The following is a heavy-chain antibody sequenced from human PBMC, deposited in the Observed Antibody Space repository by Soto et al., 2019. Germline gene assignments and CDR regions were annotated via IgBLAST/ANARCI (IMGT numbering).Heavy chain of an antibody. J-gene: IGHJ6*02. CDR2: IIPIFGTA. V-gene: IGHV1-69*13. CDR1: GGTFSSYA. Sequence: SVKVSCKASGGTFSSYAISWVRQAPGQGLEWMGGIIPIFGTANYAQKFQGRVTITADESTSTAYMELSSLRSEDTAVYYCGYSYGLGYGMDVWGQGTTVTVS. D-gene: IGHD5-18*01. CDR3: GYSYGLGYGMDV.